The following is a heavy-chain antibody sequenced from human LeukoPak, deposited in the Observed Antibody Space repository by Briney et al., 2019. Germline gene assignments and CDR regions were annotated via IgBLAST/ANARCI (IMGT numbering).Heavy chain of an antibody. CDR1: GFTFSSYS. Sequence: GGSLRLSCAASGFTFSSYSMNWVRQAPGKGLEWVSSISSSSSYIYYADSVKGRFTISRDNAKNSLYLQMNSLRAEDTAVYYCARDSGNYDYVWGSYRHPFDYWGQGTLVTVSS. V-gene: IGHV3-21*01. CDR2: ISSSSSYI. D-gene: IGHD3-16*02. J-gene: IGHJ4*02. CDR3: ARDSGNYDYVWGSYRHPFDY.